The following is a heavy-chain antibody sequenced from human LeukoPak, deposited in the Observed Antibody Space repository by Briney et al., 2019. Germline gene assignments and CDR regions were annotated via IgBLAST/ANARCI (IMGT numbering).Heavy chain of an antibody. D-gene: IGHD2-2*01. CDR3: AKAFVVIPAARRLPDY. CDR1: GFTFSSYW. Sequence: PGGSLRHSCAASGFTFSSYWMSWVRQAPGKGLEWEANIKQDGSEKYYVDSVKGRFTISRDNAKNSLYLQMNSLRTEDTAVYFCAKAFVVIPAARRLPDYWGQGVLVTVSS. J-gene: IGHJ4*02. CDR2: IKQDGSEK. V-gene: IGHV3-7*01.